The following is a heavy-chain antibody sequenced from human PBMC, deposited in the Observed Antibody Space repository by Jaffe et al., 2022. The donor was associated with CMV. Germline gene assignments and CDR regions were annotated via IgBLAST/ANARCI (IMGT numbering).Heavy chain of an antibody. D-gene: IGHD6-6*01. Sequence: QVTLRESGPALVKPTQTLTLTCTFSGFSLSTSGMCVSWIRQPPGKALEWLALIDWDDDKYYSTSLKTRLTISKDTSKNQVVLTMTNMDPVDTATYYCARMRIAARGSGYYGMDVWGQGTTVTVSS. V-gene: IGHV2-70*01. J-gene: IGHJ6*02. CDR1: GFSLSTSGMC. CDR3: ARMRIAARGSGYYGMDV. CDR2: IDWDDDK.